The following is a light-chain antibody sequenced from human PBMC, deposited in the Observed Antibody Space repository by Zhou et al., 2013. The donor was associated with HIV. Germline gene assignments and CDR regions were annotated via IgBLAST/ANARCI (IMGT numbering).Light chain of an antibody. CDR1: QGISKW. Sequence: DIQMTQSPSTLSASVRDRVTITCRASQGISKWLAWYQQKPGKAPKLLIYGASTVQSGVPSRFSGSGYGTDFTLAISSLQPEDFAIYFCQQSYTTPETFGGGTKVE. CDR2: GAS. V-gene: IGKV1-39*01. J-gene: IGKJ4*01. CDR3: QQSYTTPET.